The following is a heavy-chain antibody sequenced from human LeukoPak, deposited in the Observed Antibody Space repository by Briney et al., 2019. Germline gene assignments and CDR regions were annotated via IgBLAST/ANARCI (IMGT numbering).Heavy chain of an antibody. D-gene: IGHD3-22*01. CDR2: INPNSGGT. CDR3: ARELKDYYDSSGYYDY. Sequence: ASVKVSCKASGYTFTDYYMHWVRQAPGQGLEWMGWINPNSGGTKYAQKFQGRVTMTRDTSISTAYMELSRLRSDDTAVYYCARELKDYYDSSGYYDYWGQGTLVTVSS. V-gene: IGHV1-2*02. CDR1: GYTFTDYY. J-gene: IGHJ4*02.